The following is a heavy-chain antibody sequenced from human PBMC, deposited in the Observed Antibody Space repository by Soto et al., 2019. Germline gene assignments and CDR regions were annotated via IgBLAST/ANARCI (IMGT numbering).Heavy chain of an antibody. J-gene: IGHJ4*02. CDR2: VSSDGGST. Sequence: GGSLRLSCSVSGFTFSIYAMHWVRQAPGKGLQYVSSVSSDGGSTYYADSVKGRFTISRDNSKSTLYLQMSSLRAEDSAVYFCVKDRYIDYWGQGTLVTVSS. V-gene: IGHV3-64D*06. CDR1: GFTFSIYA. CDR3: VKDRYIDY.